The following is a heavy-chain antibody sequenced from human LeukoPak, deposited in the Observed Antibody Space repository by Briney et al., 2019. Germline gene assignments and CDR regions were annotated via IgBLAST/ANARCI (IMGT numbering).Heavy chain of an antibody. J-gene: IGHJ6*03. CDR2: IYPGDSDT. D-gene: IGHD1-14*01. CDR1: GYDFTTYW. CDR3: ARQVSRGGLYYMDV. V-gene: IGHV5-51*01. Sequence: GESLKISCKGSGYDFTTYWIAWVRQMPGKGLEWMGIIYPGDSDTRYNPSFQGQVTISADKSISTAYLQWSSLKASDTAMYYCARQVSRGGLYYMDVWGKGTTVTVSS.